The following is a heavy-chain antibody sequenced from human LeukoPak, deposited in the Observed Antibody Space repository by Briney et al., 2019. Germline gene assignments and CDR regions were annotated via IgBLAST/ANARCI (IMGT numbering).Heavy chain of an antibody. CDR1: GGSISSGGYS. Sequence: SETLSLTCAVPGGSISSGGYSWSWIRQPPGKGLEWIGYIYHSGSTYYNPSLKSRVTISVDRSKNQFSLKLSSVTAADTAVYYCARVAAAGCYGMDVWGKGTTVTVSS. CDR2: IYHSGST. D-gene: IGHD6-13*01. V-gene: IGHV4-30-2*01. CDR3: ARVAAAGCYGMDV. J-gene: IGHJ6*04.